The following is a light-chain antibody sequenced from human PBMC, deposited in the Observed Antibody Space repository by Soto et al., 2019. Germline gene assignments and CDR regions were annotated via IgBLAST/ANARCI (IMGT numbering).Light chain of an antibody. V-gene: IGKV1-5*01. CDR1: QSISSW. J-gene: IGKJ1*01. Sequence: DIQMTQSPSTLSASVGDRVTITCRASQSISSWLAWYQQNPGKAPKLLIYDASSLESGVPSRFSGSGSGTEFTLNIRSLQPDDFATYYCQQYNSHSSWTLGPGTQVHIK. CDR2: DAS. CDR3: QQYNSHSSWT.